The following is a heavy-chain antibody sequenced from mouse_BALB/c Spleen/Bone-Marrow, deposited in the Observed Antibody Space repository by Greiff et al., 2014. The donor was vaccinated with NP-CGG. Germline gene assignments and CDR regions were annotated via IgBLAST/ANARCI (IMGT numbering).Heavy chain of an antibody. J-gene: IGHJ3*01. D-gene: IGHD2-14*01. CDR1: GFNSKDTY. V-gene: IGHV14-3*02. CDR3: ARGYRYTWFAY. CDR2: IDPANGST. Sequence: EVQLQQSGAELVKPGASVKLSCTGSGFNSKDTYMHWVKQRPEQGLEWIGRIDPANGSTRYDPKFQGKATITADTSSNTAYLQLRSLTSEDTAVHYCARGYRYTWFAYWGQGTMVPVPA.